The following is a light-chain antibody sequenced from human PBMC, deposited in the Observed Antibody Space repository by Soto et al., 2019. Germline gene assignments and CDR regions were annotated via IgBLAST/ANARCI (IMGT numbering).Light chain of an antibody. CDR2: WAS. V-gene: IGKV4-1*01. CDR1: QSVLYSSNNKNY. CDR3: RQYYSTPDT. J-gene: IGKJ5*01. Sequence: DILMTQSPDSLAVSLGERATINCKSSQSVLYSSNNKNYLAWYQQKPGQPPKLLIYWASTRESGVPDRFSGSGSGTDFTLTISSLQAEDVAVYYCRQYYSTPDTFGQRTRLEI.